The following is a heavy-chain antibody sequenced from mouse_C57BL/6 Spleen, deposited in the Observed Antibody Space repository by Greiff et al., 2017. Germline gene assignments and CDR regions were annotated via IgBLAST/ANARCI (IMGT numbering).Heavy chain of an antibody. D-gene: IGHD1-1*01. J-gene: IGHJ2*01. CDR2: ISSGSSTI. CDR1: GFTFSDYG. V-gene: IGHV5-17*01. CDR3: ARGFYYYGSSYLDY. Sequence: EVKLVESGGGLVKPGGSLKLSCAASGFTFSDYGMHWVRQAPEKGLEWVAYISSGSSTIYYADTVKGRFTISRDNAKNTLFLQMTSLRSADTAMYYCARGFYYYGSSYLDYWGQGTTLTVSS.